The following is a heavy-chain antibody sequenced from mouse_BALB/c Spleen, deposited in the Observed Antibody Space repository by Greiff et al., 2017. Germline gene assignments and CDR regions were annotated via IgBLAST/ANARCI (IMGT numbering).Heavy chain of an antibody. CDR2: ISSGSSTI. CDR3: AREGGNYGYAMDY. Sequence: EVQGVESGGGLVQPGGSRKLSCAASGFTFSSFGMHWVRQAPEKGLEWVAYISSGSSTIYYADTVKGRFTISRDNTKNTLFLQMTSLRSEDTAMYYCAREGGNYGYAMDYWGQGTSVTVSS. V-gene: IGHV5-17*02. CDR1: GFTFSSFG. D-gene: IGHD2-1*01. J-gene: IGHJ4*01.